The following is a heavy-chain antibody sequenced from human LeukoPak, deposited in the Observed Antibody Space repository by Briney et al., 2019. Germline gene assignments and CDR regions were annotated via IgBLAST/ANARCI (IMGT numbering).Heavy chain of an antibody. Sequence: SETLSLTCAVSGGSFSGYYWSWIRQAPGKGLEWIGEINHSGSTNYNPSLKSRVTISTDTSKNQFSLKLTSVTAADTAMYYCARGRLYCSSTSCYNWFDPWGQGTLVTVSS. CDR3: ARGRLYCSSTSCYNWFDP. D-gene: IGHD2-2*01. V-gene: IGHV4-34*01. CDR2: INHSGST. CDR1: GGSFSGYY. J-gene: IGHJ5*02.